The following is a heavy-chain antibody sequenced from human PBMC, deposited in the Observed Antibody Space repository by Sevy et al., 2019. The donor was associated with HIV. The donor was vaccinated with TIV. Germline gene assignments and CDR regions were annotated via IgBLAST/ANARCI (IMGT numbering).Heavy chain of an antibody. J-gene: IGHJ4*02. CDR2: IKSKTDGGTT. V-gene: IGHV3-15*01. CDR1: GFTFSNAW. D-gene: IGHD3-22*01. CDR3: TTEGYYYDSSGYLEPFDY. Sequence: GGSLRLSCAASGFTFSNAWMSWVRQAPGKGLEWVGRIKSKTDGGTTDYAAPVKGRFTISRDDSKNTLYLQMNSLKTEDTAVYYCTTEGYYYDSSGYLEPFDYWGQRTLVTVSS.